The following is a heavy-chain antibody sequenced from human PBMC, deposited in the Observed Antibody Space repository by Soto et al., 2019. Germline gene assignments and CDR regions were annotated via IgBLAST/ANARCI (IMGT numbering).Heavy chain of an antibody. Sequence: QVQLVQSGAEVKKPGASVKVSCKASGYTFTSDYMHWVRQAPGQGLEWMGIINPSGGSTRYAQKFQSRVTMTRDTSTNTIYMELTDLRSEDTAVYYCTRDLIAAAATPSVGYGMDVWGQGTTVTVSS. J-gene: IGHJ6*02. D-gene: IGHD6-13*01. CDR3: TRDLIAAAATPSVGYGMDV. CDR2: INPSGGST. V-gene: IGHV1-46*01. CDR1: GYTFTSDY.